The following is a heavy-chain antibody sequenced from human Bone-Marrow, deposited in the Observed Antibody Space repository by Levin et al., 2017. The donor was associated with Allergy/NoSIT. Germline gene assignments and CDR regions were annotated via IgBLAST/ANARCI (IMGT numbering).Heavy chain of an antibody. CDR1: GFTFSDYY. J-gene: IGHJ4*02. CDR2: ISSSDTTK. D-gene: IGHD1-1*01. Sequence: MPGGSLRLSCAASGFTFSDYYMTWIRQAPGKGLEWVSYISSSDTTKYYADSVKGLFTISRDNAKNSLFLQMNSLRAEDTAVYYCARTDTTGRAHYDYWGQGTLVTVSS. V-gene: IGHV3-11*01. CDR3: ARTDTTGRAHYDY.